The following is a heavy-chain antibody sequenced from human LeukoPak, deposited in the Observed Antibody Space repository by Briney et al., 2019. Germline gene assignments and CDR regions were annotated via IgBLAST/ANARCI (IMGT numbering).Heavy chain of an antibody. CDR2: ISGSGGTT. CDR1: GFTFSSYA. Sequence: GGSLRLSCAASGFTFSSYAMSWVRQAPGKGLEWVSAISGSGGTTYYADSVKGRFTISRDNSKNTVYVQMNSLRAEDTAVYYCVRDFSWALDVWGKGTTVTVSS. D-gene: IGHD1-26*01. CDR3: VRDFSWALDV. J-gene: IGHJ6*04. V-gene: IGHV3-23*01.